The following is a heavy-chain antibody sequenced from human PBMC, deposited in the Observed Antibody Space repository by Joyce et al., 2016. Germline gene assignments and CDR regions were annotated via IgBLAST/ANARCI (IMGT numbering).Heavy chain of an antibody. V-gene: IGHV4-31*11. D-gene: IGHD1-26*01. CDR3: ARVPLSSAFDY. CDR2: INYRGNN. Sequence: QVQLQESGPGLVQPSQTLSLTCGVAGGSISDGGYYWSWIRQRPGQGLEWIGYINYRGNNYYNPSLKSRLTISIDMSKNQFSLRLTSVTAADTAVYYCARVPLSSAFDYWGQGILVTVSS. J-gene: IGHJ4*02. CDR1: GGSISDGGYY.